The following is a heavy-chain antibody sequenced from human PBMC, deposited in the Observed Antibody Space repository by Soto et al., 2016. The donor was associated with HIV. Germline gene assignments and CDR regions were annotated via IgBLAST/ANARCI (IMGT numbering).Heavy chain of an antibody. CDR3: AKGASWDLRGFFDY. CDR1: GFTFSSYA. D-gene: IGHD1-26*01. Sequence: EVQLLESGGGLVQPGGSLRLSCAASGFTFSSYAMSWVRQAPGKGLEWVSAISGSGGSTYYADSVKGRFAISRDNSKNTLHLQLNSLRAEDTAVYYCAKGASWDLRGFFDYWGQGTLVTVSS. J-gene: IGHJ4*02. V-gene: IGHV3-23*01. CDR2: ISGSGGST.